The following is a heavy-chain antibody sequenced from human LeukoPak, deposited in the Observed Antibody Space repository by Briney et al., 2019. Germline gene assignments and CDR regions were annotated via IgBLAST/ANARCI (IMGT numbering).Heavy chain of an antibody. CDR2: ISGSDGTT. D-gene: IGHD3-22*01. J-gene: IGHJ4*02. CDR1: GFTFSRFA. V-gene: IGHV3-23*01. CDR3: AKDANYFDSSGYLIPFDY. Sequence: QTGGSLRLSCAASGFTFSRFAMSWVRQAPGKDLEWVSSISGSDGTTYYAESVEGRFTISRDNSKNILYLQMNSLRADDTAVYYCAKDANYFDSSGYLIPFDYWGQGTLVTVSS.